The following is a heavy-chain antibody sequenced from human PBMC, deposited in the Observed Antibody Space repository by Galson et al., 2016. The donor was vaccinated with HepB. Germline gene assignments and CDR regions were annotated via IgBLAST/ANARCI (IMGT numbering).Heavy chain of an antibody. Sequence: SLRLSCAASGFDFSNYAMSWVRQAPGKGLEWVSSFGVSGETTYYEDSVQGRFTISRDNFKNTLYLQMNSLRAEDTAIYSCAKLTHPHRLHGAFDVWGQGTMVTVSS. J-gene: IGHJ3*01. CDR1: GFDFSNYA. CDR2: FGVSGETT. V-gene: IGHV3-23*01. D-gene: IGHD4-11*01. CDR3: AKLTHPHRLHGAFDV.